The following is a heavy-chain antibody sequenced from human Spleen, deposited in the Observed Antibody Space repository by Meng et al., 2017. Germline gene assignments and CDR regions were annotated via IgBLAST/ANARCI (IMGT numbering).Heavy chain of an antibody. D-gene: IGHD5-12*01. Sequence: QVQLVQSGAEVKKPGASVKVSYKASGYTFTGYYMYWVRQAPGQGLEWMGRINPNSGGTNYAQKFQGRVIMTRDTSTTTVYIELRYLRSEDTAVYYCAREPVASLYFDYWGPGTLVTVSS. CDR3: AREPVASLYFDY. J-gene: IGHJ4*02. V-gene: IGHV1-2*06. CDR2: INPNSGGT. CDR1: GYTFTGYY.